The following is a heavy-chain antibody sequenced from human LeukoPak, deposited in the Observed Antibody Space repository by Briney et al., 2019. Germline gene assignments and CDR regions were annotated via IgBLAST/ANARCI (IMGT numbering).Heavy chain of an antibody. V-gene: IGHV1-69*04. J-gene: IGHJ3*02. CDR1: GGTFNIYD. Sequence: SVSVSYRACGGTFNIYDISWVRQAPGQGREGVGRIIPILGIANYAHKFQGSVTITADTSTSTAYMELSSLRSEDTAVYYCARADCSSTSCYGDAFDIWGQGTMVTVSS. CDR3: ARADCSSTSCYGDAFDI. CDR2: IIPILGIA. D-gene: IGHD2-2*01.